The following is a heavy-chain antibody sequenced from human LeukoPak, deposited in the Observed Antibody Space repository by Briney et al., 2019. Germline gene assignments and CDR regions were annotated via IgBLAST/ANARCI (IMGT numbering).Heavy chain of an antibody. J-gene: IGHJ4*02. Sequence: SAKLSCKASGYTFTGYYMHWVRHAPGQGLEWMGIINPSCGSTSYAQKFQGRVTMTRDTSTSTVYMELSSLRSEDTAVYYCARDIITMPYYFDYWGQGTLVTVSS. CDR3: ARDIITMPYYFDY. V-gene: IGHV1-46*01. D-gene: IGHD3-10*01. CDR1: GYTFTGYY. CDR2: INPSCGST.